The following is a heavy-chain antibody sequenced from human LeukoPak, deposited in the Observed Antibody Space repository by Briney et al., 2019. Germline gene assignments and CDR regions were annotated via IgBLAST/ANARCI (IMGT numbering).Heavy chain of an antibody. J-gene: IGHJ4*02. CDR3: GRDLGGSGSYYYE. CDR1: GYSIGSGYY. D-gene: IGHD3-10*01. V-gene: IGHV4-38-2*02. CDR2: IYHTGTT. Sequence: SETLSLTCAVSGYSIGSGYYWGWLRQPPGKGLEWIASIYHTGTTYYNPSLKSRVTISLDTSKNQFSLKLSSVTAADTAVYYCGRDLGGSGSYYYEWGQGTLVTVSS.